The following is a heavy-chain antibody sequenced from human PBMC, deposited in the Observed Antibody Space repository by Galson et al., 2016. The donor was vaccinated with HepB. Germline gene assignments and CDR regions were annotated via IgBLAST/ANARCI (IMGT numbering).Heavy chain of an antibody. CDR2: TSPDSGGT. V-gene: IGHV1-2*04. CDR3: ARGAYYDSSDENYYYFGMDV. Sequence: SGYTFSDYYIHWVRQAPGQGLEWMGWTSPDSGGTIYAQKFQGWVTMTRDTSISTAYMELSRLRSDDTAVYYCARGAYYDSSDENYYYFGMDVWGQGTTVTVSS. J-gene: IGHJ6*02. D-gene: IGHD3-22*01. CDR1: GYTFSDYY.